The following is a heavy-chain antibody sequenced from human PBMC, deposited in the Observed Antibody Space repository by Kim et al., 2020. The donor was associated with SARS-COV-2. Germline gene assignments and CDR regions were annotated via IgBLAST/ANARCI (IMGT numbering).Heavy chain of an antibody. Sequence: SVKVSCKASGGTFSSYAISWVRQAPGQGLEWMGGIIPIFGTANYAQKFQGRVTITADESTSTAYMELSSLRSEDTAVYYCARMSDSSGYFKSAYYYGMDVWGQGTTVTVSS. CDR1: GGTFSSYA. D-gene: IGHD3-22*01. V-gene: IGHV1-69*13. CDR3: ARMSDSSGYFKSAYYYGMDV. CDR2: IIPIFGTA. J-gene: IGHJ6*02.